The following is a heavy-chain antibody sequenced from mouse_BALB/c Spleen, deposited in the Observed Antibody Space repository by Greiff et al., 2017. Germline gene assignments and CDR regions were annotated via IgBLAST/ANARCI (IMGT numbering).Heavy chain of an antibody. CDR1: GFTFSSYT. D-gene: IGHD2-3*01. J-gene: IGHJ2*01. V-gene: IGHV5-12-2*01. CDR3: ARQGWLLPFDY. Sequence: EVQGVESGGGLVQPGGSLKLSCAASGFTFSSYTMSWVRQTPEKRLEWVAYISNGGGSTYYPDTVKGRFTISRDNAKNTLYLQMSSLKSEDTAMYYCARQGWLLPFDYWGQGTTLTVSS. CDR2: ISNGGGST.